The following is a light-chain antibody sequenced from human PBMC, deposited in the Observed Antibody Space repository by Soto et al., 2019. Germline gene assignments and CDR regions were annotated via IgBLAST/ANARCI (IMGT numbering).Light chain of an antibody. J-gene: IGLJ1*01. CDR2: DVS. V-gene: IGLV2-14*01. CDR1: NSDIGGYDI. CDR3: TSYATGGTHV. Sequence: QSALTQPASVSGSPGQSITLPCTGTNSDIGGYDIVSWYQQHPGKAPKLMIYDVSIRPSGVSHRFSGSKSANTASLTISGLQPEDEADYYCTSYATGGTHVFGTGTKLTVL.